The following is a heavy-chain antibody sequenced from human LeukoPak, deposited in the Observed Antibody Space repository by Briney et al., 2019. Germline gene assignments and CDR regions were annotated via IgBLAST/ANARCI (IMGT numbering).Heavy chain of an antibody. CDR1: GDSIGSHY. CDR3: ARDYCSSTSCHLDY. Sequence: SETLSLTCTVSGDSIGSHYWSWIRQPPGKGLEWIGYIFYVGSTNYNPSLKSRVTISVDTSKNQFSLKLSSVTAADTAVYYCARDYCSSTSCHLDYWGQGTLVTVSP. V-gene: IGHV4-59*11. D-gene: IGHD2-2*01. CDR2: IFYVGST. J-gene: IGHJ4*02.